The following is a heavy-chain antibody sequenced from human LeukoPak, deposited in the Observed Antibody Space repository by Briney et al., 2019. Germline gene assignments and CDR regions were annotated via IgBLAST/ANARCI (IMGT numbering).Heavy chain of an antibody. Sequence: GASVKVSCKASGYTFTSYDINWVRQATGQGLEWMGWMNPNSGNTGYAQKFQGRVTMTRNTSISTAYMELSSLRSGDTAVYYCARRDSSGYYPDYWGQGTLVTVSS. D-gene: IGHD3-22*01. V-gene: IGHV1-8*01. CDR1: GYTFTSYD. CDR3: ARRDSSGYYPDY. CDR2: MNPNSGNT. J-gene: IGHJ4*02.